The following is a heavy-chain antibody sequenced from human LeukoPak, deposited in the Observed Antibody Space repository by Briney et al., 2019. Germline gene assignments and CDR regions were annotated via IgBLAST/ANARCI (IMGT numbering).Heavy chain of an antibody. Sequence: GGSLRLSCTASAFTFSTYSVNWVRQALGKGLEWVSSITSSSSYIYYADSVKGRFTISRDNAQNSLYLQMNSLRADDTAVYYCARGTTDYIGMDVWGQGTTVTVSS. CDR1: AFTFSTYS. D-gene: IGHD4-17*01. V-gene: IGHV3-21*01. CDR3: ARGTTDYIGMDV. J-gene: IGHJ6*02. CDR2: ITSSSSYI.